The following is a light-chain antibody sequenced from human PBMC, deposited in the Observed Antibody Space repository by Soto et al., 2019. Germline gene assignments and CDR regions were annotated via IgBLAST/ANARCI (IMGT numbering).Light chain of an antibody. CDR2: DAS. Sequence: EIVLTQSPGTLSLSPGERATPSCRASQSVSNNYLAWYQQKPGQAPRLLIYDASNRATGIPARFSGSGSGTDFTLTISSLEPEDFAVYYCQQRSNWPPLFGGGTKVDI. J-gene: IGKJ4*01. CDR1: QSVSNNY. CDR3: QQRSNWPPL. V-gene: IGKV3-11*01.